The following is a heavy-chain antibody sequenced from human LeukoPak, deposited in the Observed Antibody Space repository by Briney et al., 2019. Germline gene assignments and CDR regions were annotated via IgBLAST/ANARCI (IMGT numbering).Heavy chain of an antibody. CDR2: IRQDGKKI. CDR3: SKEDFDL. CDR1: GFSFSNYW. V-gene: IGHV3-7*01. Sequence: RGSLRLSCAASGFSFSNYWMRWVRQAPGKGLEWLATIRQDGKKIYYADSVKARFTISRDNTKKSVYLQMNRLRAEDTAVYYCSKEDFDLWGQGSLVTVSS. D-gene: IGHD3-9*01. J-gene: IGHJ1*01.